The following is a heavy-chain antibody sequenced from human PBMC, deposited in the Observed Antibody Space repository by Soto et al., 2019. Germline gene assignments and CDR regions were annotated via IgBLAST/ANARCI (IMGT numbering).Heavy chain of an antibody. J-gene: IGHJ4*02. CDR1: GGTFSSYT. CDR2: IIPILGIA. D-gene: IGHD6-19*01. CDR3: ARPAVAGTFDY. Sequence: QVQLVQSGAEVKKPGSSVKVSCKASGGTFSSYTISWVRQAPGQGLEWMGRIIPILGIANYAQKLQGRVTITADKSTSTAYMELSSLRSEDTAVYYCARPAVAGTFDYWGQGTLVTVSS. V-gene: IGHV1-69*02.